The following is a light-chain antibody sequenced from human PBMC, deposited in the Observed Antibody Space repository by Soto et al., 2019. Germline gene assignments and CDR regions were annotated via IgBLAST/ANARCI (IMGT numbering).Light chain of an antibody. CDR2: TND. J-gene: IGLJ1*01. CDR1: SSNIGSNT. V-gene: IGLV1-44*01. Sequence: VLTQPPSASGTPGQRVTISCSGSSSNIGSNTVNWYQQLPGTAPKLLIYTNDRRPSGVPDRFSGSRSGTSASLAISGLQFEDEADYHCSSWDDNLDAVVFGAGTKVTVL. CDR3: SSWDDNLDAVV.